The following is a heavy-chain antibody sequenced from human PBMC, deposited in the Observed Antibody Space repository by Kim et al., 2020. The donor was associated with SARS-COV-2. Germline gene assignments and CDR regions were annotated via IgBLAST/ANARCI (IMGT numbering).Heavy chain of an antibody. D-gene: IGHD6-19*01. CDR2: ISYDGSNK. CDR1: GFTFSSYA. CDR3: ARARTPYSSGWYYFDY. Sequence: GGSLRLSCAASGFTFSSYAMHWVRQAPGKGLEWVAVISYDGSNKYYADSVKGRFTISRDNSKNTLYLQMNSLRAEDTAVYYCARARTPYSSGWYYFDYWGQGTLVTVSS. J-gene: IGHJ4*02. V-gene: IGHV3-30*04.